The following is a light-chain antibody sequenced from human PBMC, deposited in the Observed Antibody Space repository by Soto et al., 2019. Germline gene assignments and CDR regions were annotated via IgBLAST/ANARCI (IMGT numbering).Light chain of an antibody. CDR2: GAS. Sequence: EIVLTQSPGTLSLSPGERATLSCRASQSVSSDFLAWYQQKPGQAPRLLIYGASSRATGSPDRFSGSGSGTDFTLTISRLEPEDFAVYYCQQYGSSPWTFGQGTKMEIK. CDR3: QQYGSSPWT. J-gene: IGKJ1*01. CDR1: QSVSSDF. V-gene: IGKV3-20*01.